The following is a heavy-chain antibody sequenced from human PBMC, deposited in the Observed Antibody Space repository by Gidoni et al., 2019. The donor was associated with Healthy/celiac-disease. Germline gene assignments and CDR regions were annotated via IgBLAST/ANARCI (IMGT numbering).Heavy chain of an antibody. CDR2: IIPIFGTA. CDR3: ARDRAPLEWLSRWFDP. V-gene: IGHV1-69*01. J-gene: IGHJ5*02. Sequence: QVQLVQSGAEVKKPGSSVKVSCKASGGTFSSYAISWVRQAPGQGLEWMGGIIPIFGTANYAQKFQGRVTITADESTSTAYMELSSLRSEDTAVYYCARDRAPLEWLSRWFDPWGQGTLVTVSS. CDR1: GGTFSSYA. D-gene: IGHD3-3*01.